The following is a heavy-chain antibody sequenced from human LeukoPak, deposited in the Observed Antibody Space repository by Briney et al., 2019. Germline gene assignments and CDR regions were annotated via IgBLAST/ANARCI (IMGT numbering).Heavy chain of an antibody. CDR3: AREMVEMATFLYYYGMDV. Sequence: GGSLRLSCAASGFTVSSNYMSWVRQAPGKGLEWVSVIYSGGSTYYADSVKGRFTISRDNSKNTLYLQMNSLRAEDTAVYYCAREMVEMATFLYYYGMDVWGQGTTVTVSS. CDR1: GFTVSSNY. V-gene: IGHV3-66*02. D-gene: IGHD5-24*01. J-gene: IGHJ6*02. CDR2: IYSGGST.